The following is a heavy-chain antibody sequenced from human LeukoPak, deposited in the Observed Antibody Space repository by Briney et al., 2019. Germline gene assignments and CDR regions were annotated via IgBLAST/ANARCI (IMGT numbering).Heavy chain of an antibody. CDR2: ISGSGGST. D-gene: IGHD3-10*01. J-gene: IGHJ4*02. CDR1: GLTFSSYA. CDR3: AKGFHYYGSGSYYTTFDY. Sequence: GGSLRLSCAASGLTFSSYAMSWVRQAPGKGLEWVSAISGSGGSTYYADSVKGRFTISRDNSKNTLYLQMNSLRAEDTAVYYCAKGFHYYGSGSYYTTFDYWGQGTLVTVSS. V-gene: IGHV3-23*01.